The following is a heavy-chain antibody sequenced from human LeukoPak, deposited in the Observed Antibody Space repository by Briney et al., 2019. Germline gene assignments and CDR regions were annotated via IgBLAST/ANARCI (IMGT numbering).Heavy chain of an antibody. CDR2: INHSGST. V-gene: IGHV4-34*01. Sequence: PSETLSLTCAVYGGSFSGYYWSWIRQPPGKGLEWIGEINHSGSTSYNPSLKSRVTISVDTSKNQFSLKLSSVTAADTAVYYCARGRGITMIVASTRYFQHWGQGTLVTVSS. CDR3: ARGRGITMIVASTRYFQH. CDR1: GGSFSGYY. J-gene: IGHJ1*01. D-gene: IGHD3-22*01.